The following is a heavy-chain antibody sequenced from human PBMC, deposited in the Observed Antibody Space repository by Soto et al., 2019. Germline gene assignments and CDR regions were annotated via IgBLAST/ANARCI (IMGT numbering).Heavy chain of an antibody. CDR1: GASITSHY. CDR2: IYYRGST. D-gene: IGHD2-15*01. CDR3: AREDRVEGSFDY. Sequence: PSETLSLTCTVSGASITSHYWSWIRQPPGKGLEWIGNIYYRGSTNYNPSLKSRVTILVDTSKNQFSLKVTSVTAADTAVYYCAREDRVEGSFDYWGQGTLVTVSS. J-gene: IGHJ4*02. V-gene: IGHV4-59*11.